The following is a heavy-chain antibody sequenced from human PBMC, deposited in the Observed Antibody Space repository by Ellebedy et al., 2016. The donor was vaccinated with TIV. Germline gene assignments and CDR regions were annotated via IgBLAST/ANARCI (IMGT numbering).Heavy chain of an antibody. J-gene: IGHJ4*02. Sequence: ASVKVSCKASGYTFTGYYIHWVRQAPGQGLEWMGWINPNSGGTNYAQKFQGWVTMTRDTSISTAYMDLSRLRSDDTAVYYCARDDEVAGVDYWGQGTLVAVSS. D-gene: IGHD6-19*01. CDR3: ARDDEVAGVDY. V-gene: IGHV1-2*04. CDR2: INPNSGGT. CDR1: GYTFTGYY.